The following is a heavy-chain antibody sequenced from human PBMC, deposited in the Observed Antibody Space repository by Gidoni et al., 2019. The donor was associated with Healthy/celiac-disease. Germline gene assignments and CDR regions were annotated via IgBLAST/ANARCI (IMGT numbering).Heavy chain of an antibody. CDR3: AATQYCTNGVCSPFDY. CDR2: ISYDGSNR. V-gene: IGHV3-30*03. Sequence: QVQLVESGGGVVQPGRSLRLSCAASGFTFSSYGMHWVRQAPGKGLAWVAVISYDGSNRYYADSVKGRFTISRDNSKNTLYLQMNSLRAEDTAVYYCAATQYCTNGVCSPFDYWGQGTLVTVSS. CDR1: GFTFSSYG. J-gene: IGHJ4*02. D-gene: IGHD2-8*01.